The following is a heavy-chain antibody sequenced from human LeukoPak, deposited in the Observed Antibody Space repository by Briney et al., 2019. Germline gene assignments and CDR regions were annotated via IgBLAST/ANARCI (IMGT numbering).Heavy chain of an antibody. CDR3: ARDLDAACDI. V-gene: IGHV1-2*02. Sequence: ASVKVSCKASGYTFTDYYIHCVRQAPGQGLECMGWINPKTGSTNYTQTFQGRVTMTRDTSISTVNLKLSRLRSENPAVYFCARDLDAACDIGGQGTVIAVSA. D-gene: IGHD1-1*01. J-gene: IGHJ3*02. CDR2: INPKTGST. CDR1: GYTFTDYY.